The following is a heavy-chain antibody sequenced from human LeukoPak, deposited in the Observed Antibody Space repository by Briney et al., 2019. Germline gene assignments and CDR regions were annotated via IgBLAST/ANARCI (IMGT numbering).Heavy chain of an antibody. CDR2: IRYEGNNE. J-gene: IGHJ5*02. D-gene: IGHD3-10*01. CDR1: GFTFSNYG. CDR3: AKDLMRDRWFGES. V-gene: IGHV3-30*02. Sequence: GGSLRLSCAASGFTFSNYGMHWVRQAPGEGLEWVAFIRYEGNNEYYADSVKGRFTISRDNSKNTLYLEMNSLRAEDTAVYYCAKDLMRDRWFGESWGQGTLVTVSS.